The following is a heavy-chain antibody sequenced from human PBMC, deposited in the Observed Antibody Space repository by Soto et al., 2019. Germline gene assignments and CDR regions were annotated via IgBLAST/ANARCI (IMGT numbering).Heavy chain of an antibody. Sequence: PGGSLRLSCAASGFTFSSYGMHWVRQAPGKGLEWVAVISYDGSNKYYADSVKGRFTISRDNSKNTLYLQMNSLRAEDTAVYYCAKDAVYGEEEGTFDYWGQGTLVTVSS. CDR3: AKDAVYGEEEGTFDY. CDR1: GFTFSSYG. D-gene: IGHD4-17*01. J-gene: IGHJ4*02. V-gene: IGHV3-30*18. CDR2: ISYDGSNK.